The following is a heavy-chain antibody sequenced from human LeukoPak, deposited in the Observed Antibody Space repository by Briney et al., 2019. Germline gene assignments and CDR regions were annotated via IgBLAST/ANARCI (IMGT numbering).Heavy chain of an antibody. CDR2: ISTYNRER. D-gene: IGHD3-22*01. J-gene: IGHJ3*02. Sequence: ASVNLSCKASGYAFTSYGIGWVRQAPGQGHEWMGWISTYNRERNYAQKVQDRVTMTTDTSTSTGYVELRRLRSDDTAIYHCAKNYYYDNTGYWGAFDIWGQGTMVTVSP. CDR1: GYAFTSYG. V-gene: IGHV1-18*01. CDR3: AKNYYYDNTGYWGAFDI.